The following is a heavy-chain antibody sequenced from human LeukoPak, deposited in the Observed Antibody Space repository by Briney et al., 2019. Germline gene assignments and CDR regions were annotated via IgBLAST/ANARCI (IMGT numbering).Heavy chain of an antibody. J-gene: IGHJ4*02. V-gene: IGHV5-51*01. CDR3: ASSVGIAATGTYDY. D-gene: IGHD6-13*01. Sequence: GESLKISCKGSGYTSSTYWIGWVRQMPGKGLESMGIIYPGDSDTRYSPSFQGQVTISADKSISTAYLQWSSLKASDTAMYYCASSVGIAATGTYDYWGQGTLVTVSS. CDR1: GYTSSTYW. CDR2: IYPGDSDT.